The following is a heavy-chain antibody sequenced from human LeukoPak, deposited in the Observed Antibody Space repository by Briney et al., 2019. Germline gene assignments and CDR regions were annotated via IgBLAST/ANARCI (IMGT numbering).Heavy chain of an antibody. CDR2: IDNDGSGT. D-gene: IGHD1-14*01. Sequence: GGSLRLSCAASGFTFSGYWMLGVRQAPGKGLVWVSRIDNDGSGTTYADFVKGRFTISRDNAKNTLYLQMSSLRGEDTAVYYCARAAYKSSPDYWGQGSLVTVSS. J-gene: IGHJ4*02. CDR3: ARAAYKSSPDY. V-gene: IGHV3-74*01. CDR1: GFTFSGYW.